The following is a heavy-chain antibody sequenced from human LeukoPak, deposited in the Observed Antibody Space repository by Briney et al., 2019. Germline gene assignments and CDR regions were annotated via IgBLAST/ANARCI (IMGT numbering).Heavy chain of an antibody. V-gene: IGHV1-2*02. CDR1: GYTFTGYY. J-gene: IGHJ4*02. CDR3: ASLVATTYDY. D-gene: IGHD5-12*01. CDR2: INPNSGGT. Sequence: GESLKISCKGSGYTFTGYYVHWVRQAPGQGLEWMGWINPNSGGTNYAQKFQGRVTMTRDTSISTAYMELSRLRSDDTAVYYCASLVATTYDYWGQGTLVTVSS.